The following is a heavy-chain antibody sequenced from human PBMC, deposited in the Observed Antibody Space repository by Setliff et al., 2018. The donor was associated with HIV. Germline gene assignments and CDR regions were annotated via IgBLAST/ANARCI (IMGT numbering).Heavy chain of an antibody. CDR1: GGSFNNYY. V-gene: IGHV4-34*01. Sequence: SETLSLTCAVDGGSFNNYYCSWIRQPPGKGLECIGEINYSGSTSYNPSLKSRITISADTSKNQFSLKLNSIIAADTAIYFCARVRDPNWNYDMDVWGQGTTVTVSS. CDR3: ARVRDPNWNYDMDV. J-gene: IGHJ6*03. D-gene: IGHD1-1*01. CDR2: INYSGST.